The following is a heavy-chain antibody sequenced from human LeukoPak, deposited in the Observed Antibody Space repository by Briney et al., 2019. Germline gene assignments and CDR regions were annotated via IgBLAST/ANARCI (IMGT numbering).Heavy chain of an antibody. J-gene: IGHJ3*02. CDR2: INPNSGGT. Sequence: GASVKVSCKASGYTFTGYYMHWVRQAPGQGLEWMGWINPNSGGTNYAQEFQGRVTMTRDTSISTAYMELSRLTSDDTAVYYCARGEMITFGGVIVISTFDIWGQGTMVTVS. CDR1: GYTFTGYY. D-gene: IGHD3-16*02. CDR3: ARGEMITFGGVIVISTFDI. V-gene: IGHV1-2*02.